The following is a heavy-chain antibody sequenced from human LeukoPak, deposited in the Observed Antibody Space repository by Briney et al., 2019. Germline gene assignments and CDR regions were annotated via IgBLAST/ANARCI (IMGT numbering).Heavy chain of an antibody. CDR1: GFTFSNAW. J-gene: IGHJ6*03. CDR3: ARDRPSVGMEEDYYYMDV. V-gene: IGHV3-21*01. D-gene: IGHD1-26*01. Sequence: GGSLRLSCAASGFTFSNAWMSWVRQAPGKGLEWVSSITSSSSYRYYADSVKGRFTISRDNAKNSLYLQMNSLRAEDTAVYYCARDRPSVGMEEDYYYMDVWGKGTTVTVSS. CDR2: ITSSSSYR.